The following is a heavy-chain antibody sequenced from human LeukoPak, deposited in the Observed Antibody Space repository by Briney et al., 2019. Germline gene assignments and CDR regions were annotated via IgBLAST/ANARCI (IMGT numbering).Heavy chain of an antibody. CDR2: TYYSGTT. CDR3: ARNTYYNILTGYYGYFDL. D-gene: IGHD3-9*01. CDR1: IYSISSTNW. V-gene: IGHV4-28*01. J-gene: IGHJ2*01. Sequence: SETLSLTCAVSIYSISSTNWWGWIRQPPGKGLEWIGNTYYSGTTYYNPSLKSRVTMSVDTSKNQFSLKLSSVTAVDTAVYYCARNTYYNILTGYYGYFDLWGRGTLVTVSS.